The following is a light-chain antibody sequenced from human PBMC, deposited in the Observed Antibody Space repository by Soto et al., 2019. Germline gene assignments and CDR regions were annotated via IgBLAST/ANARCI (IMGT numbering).Light chain of an antibody. J-gene: IGLJ2*01. CDR1: SSNIGAGYD. CDR3: QSYDSSRGAHVV. Sequence: QSALTQPPSVSGAPGQRVTISCTGSSSNIGAGYDVHWHQQRPGTAPKLLIYGNSNRPSGVPARFSGSKSGTTASLAITGVHDDDDADYYCQSYDSSRGAHVVFGGGTKLTVL. V-gene: IGLV1-40*01. CDR2: GNS.